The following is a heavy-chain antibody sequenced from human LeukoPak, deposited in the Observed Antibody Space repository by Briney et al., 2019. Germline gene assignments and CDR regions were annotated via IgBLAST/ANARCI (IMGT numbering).Heavy chain of an antibody. CDR3: ARGTPYCSGGSCYSAGNWFDP. D-gene: IGHD2-15*01. Sequence: PSETLSLTCAVSGGSISSSSYYWGWIRQPPGKGLEWIGSIYYSGSTYYNPSLKSRVTISVDTSKNQFSLKLSSVTAADTAVYYCARGTPYCSGGSCYSAGNWFDPWGQGTLVTVSS. J-gene: IGHJ5*02. V-gene: IGHV4-39*07. CDR1: GGSISSSSYY. CDR2: IYYSGST.